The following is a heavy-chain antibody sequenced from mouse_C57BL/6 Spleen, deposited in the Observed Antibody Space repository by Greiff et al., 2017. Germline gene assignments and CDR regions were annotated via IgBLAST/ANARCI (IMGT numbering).Heavy chain of an antibody. CDR3: ASRYGNYEEVDY. CDR2: INPNNGGT. V-gene: IGHV1-26*01. Sequence: EVQLQQSGPELVKPGASVKISCKASGYTFTDYYMNWVKQSHGKSLEWIGDINPNNGGTSYNQKFKGKATLTVDKSSSTAYMELRSLTSEDSAVYYCASRYGNYEEVDYWGQGTSVTVSS. D-gene: IGHD2-10*02. CDR1: GYTFTDYY. J-gene: IGHJ4*01.